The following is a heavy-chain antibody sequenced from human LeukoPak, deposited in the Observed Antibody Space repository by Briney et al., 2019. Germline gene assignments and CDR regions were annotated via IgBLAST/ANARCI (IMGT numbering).Heavy chain of an antibody. CDR2: ISSSGNTI. CDR1: GFTFSSYE. D-gene: IGHD5-18*01. J-gene: IGHJ4*02. Sequence: GGSLRLSCAASGFTFSSYEMNWVRQGPGKGLEWVSYISSSGNTISYADSVKGRFTISRDNAKNSLYLQMNSLRAEDTAVYYCARAPGYSYGYSLDYWGQGTLVTVSS. CDR3: ARAPGYSYGYSLDY. V-gene: IGHV3-48*03.